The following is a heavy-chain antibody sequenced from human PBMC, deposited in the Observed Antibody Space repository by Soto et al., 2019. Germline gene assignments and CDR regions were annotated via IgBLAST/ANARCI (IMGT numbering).Heavy chain of an antibody. J-gene: IGHJ6*03. CDR1: GYSFTSYW. V-gene: IGHV5-51*03. D-gene: IGHD5-18*01. CDR3: ARLWYTAMATYYYYYMDV. Sequence: GESLKISCKGSGYSFTSYWIGWVRQMPGKGLEWMGIIYPGDSDTRYSPSFQGQVTISADKSISTAYLQWSSLKASDTAMYYCARLWYTAMATYYYYYMDVWGKGTTVTVSS. CDR2: IYPGDSDT.